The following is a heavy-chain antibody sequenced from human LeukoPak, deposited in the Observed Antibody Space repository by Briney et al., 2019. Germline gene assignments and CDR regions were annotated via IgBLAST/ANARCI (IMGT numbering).Heavy chain of an antibody. CDR3: ASRDVVVAAIGLT. CDR1: GYTFTKYG. D-gene: IGHD2-15*01. CDR2: INANNGNI. Sequence: GASVKVSCKASGYTFTKYGVSWVRQAPGQGLEWIGWINANNGNINYAQNLQGRVTITADKSTSTAYMELSSLRSEDTAVYYCASRDVVVAAIGLTWGQGTLVTVSS. J-gene: IGHJ5*02. V-gene: IGHV1-18*04.